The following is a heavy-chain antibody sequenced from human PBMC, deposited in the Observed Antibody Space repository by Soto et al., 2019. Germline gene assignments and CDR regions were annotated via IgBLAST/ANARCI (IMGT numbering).Heavy chain of an antibody. Sequence: ESGGGLVKPGGSLRLSCAASGFTFSDYYMSWIRQAPGKGLEWVSYISSSGSTIYYADSVKGRFTISRDNAKNSLYLQMNSLRAEDTAVYYCARDKYQLLSLYYYYYMDVWGKGTTVTVSS. J-gene: IGHJ6*03. CDR3: ARDKYQLLSLYYYYYMDV. CDR1: GFTFSDYY. CDR2: ISSSGSTI. D-gene: IGHD2-2*01. V-gene: IGHV3-11*01.